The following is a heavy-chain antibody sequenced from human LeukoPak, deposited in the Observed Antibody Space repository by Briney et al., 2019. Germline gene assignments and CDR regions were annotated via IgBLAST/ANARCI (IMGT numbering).Heavy chain of an antibody. Sequence: SETLSLTRTVSGGSISSYYWSWIRQPPGKGLKWIGYIYYSGSTSYSPSLRSRVTISVDTSKSQFSLKLSSVTAADTAVYFCAREIHWGGAFDIWGQGTMVTVSS. CDR1: GGSISSYY. CDR2: IYYSGST. V-gene: IGHV4-59*12. D-gene: IGHD7-27*01. J-gene: IGHJ3*02. CDR3: AREIHWGGAFDI.